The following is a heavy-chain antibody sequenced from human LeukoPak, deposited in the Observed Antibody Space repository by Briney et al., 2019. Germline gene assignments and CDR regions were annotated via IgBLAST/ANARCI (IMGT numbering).Heavy chain of an antibody. V-gene: IGHV3-23*01. CDR2: LSDSGGST. CDR1: GYSISSGYY. Sequence: ETLSLTCTVSGYSISSGYYWGWVRQAPGKGREWVSALSDSGGSTFYADSVKGRFTISRDNSKNTLYLQMNRLRAEDTAVYYCAKGGAVSSKSITMIRGTRRYYYYMDVWGKGTTVTISS. D-gene: IGHD3-10*01. CDR3: AKGGAVSSKSITMIRGTRRYYYYMDV. J-gene: IGHJ6*03.